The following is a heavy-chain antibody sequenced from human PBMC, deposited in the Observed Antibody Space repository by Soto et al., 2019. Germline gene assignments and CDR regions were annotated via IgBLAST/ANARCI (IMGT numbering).Heavy chain of an antibody. CDR3: ARGFRRTIFGVVIPYYFDY. Sequence: SETLSLTCAVYGGSFSGYYWSWIRQPPGKGLEWIGEINHSGSTNYNPSLKSRVTISVDTSKNQFSLKLSSVTAADTAVYYCARGFRRTIFGVVIPYYFDYWGQGTLVTVPQ. D-gene: IGHD3-3*01. J-gene: IGHJ4*02. CDR1: GGSFSGYY. V-gene: IGHV4-34*01. CDR2: INHSGST.